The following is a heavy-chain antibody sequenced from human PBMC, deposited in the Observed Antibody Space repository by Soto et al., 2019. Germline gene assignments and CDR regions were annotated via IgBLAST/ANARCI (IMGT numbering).Heavy chain of an antibody. J-gene: IGHJ4*02. CDR1: GGSISSYY. V-gene: IGHV4-59*01. Sequence: SETLSLTCTVSGGSISSYYWSWIRQPPGKGLEWIGYIYYSGSTNYNPSLKSRVTISVDTSKNQFSLKLSSVTAADTAVYYCARDRSSGWDRGGFDYWGQGTLVTVSS. CDR3: ARDRSSGWDRGGFDY. D-gene: IGHD6-19*01. CDR2: IYYSGST.